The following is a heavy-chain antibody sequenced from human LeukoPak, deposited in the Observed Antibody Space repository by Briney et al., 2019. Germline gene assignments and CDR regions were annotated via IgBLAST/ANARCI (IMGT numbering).Heavy chain of an antibody. CDR3: ARDKAVTAYDALDI. V-gene: IGHV7-4-1*02. Sequence: ASVKVSCKASGYSFTNYALNWVRQAPGQGLEWMGWINTNTGNPTYAQGFSGRFVFSLDTSVSTAYLQISNLKAEDTAMYYCARDKAVTAYDALDIWGQGTMVTVSS. D-gene: IGHD2-21*02. CDR2: INTNTGNP. J-gene: IGHJ3*02. CDR1: GYSFTNYA.